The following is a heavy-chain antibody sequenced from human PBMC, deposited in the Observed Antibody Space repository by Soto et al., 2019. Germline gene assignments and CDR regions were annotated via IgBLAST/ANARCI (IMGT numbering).Heavy chain of an antibody. J-gene: IGHJ5*02. V-gene: IGHV4-39*01. CDR3: ARQNDFNWFDP. Sequence: QLQLQESGPGLVKPSETLSLTYTVSGGSISSSSYYWGWIRQPPGKGLEWIGSIYYSGSTYYNPSLKSRVTISVDTSKNQFSLKLSSVTAADTAVYYCARQNDFNWFDPWGQGTLVTVSS. D-gene: IGHD3-3*01. CDR1: GGSISSSSYY. CDR2: IYYSGST.